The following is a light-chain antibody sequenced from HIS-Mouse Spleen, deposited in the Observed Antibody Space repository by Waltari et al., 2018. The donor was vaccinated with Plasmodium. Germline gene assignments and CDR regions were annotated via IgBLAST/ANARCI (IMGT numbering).Light chain of an antibody. Sequence: SYELTQPPSVSVSPGQTASITCSGDKLGYKYACWYQQKPGQSPVLVIYQDSQRPSGIPGEFSGSNSVNTATLTLSGTQAMDEAVYYCQAWDSSTVVFGGGTKLTVL. J-gene: IGLJ2*01. V-gene: IGLV3-1*01. CDR2: QDS. CDR3: QAWDSSTVV. CDR1: KLGYKY.